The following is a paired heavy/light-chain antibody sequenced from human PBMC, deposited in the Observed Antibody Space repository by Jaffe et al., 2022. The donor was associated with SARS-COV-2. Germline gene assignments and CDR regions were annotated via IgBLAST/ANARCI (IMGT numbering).Heavy chain of an antibody. D-gene: IGHD6-6*01. CDR2: ISSSGSTI. Sequence: QVQLVESGGGLVKPGGSLRLSCAASGFTFSDYYMSWIRQAPGKGLEWVSYISSSGSTIYYADSVKGRFTISRDNAKNSLYLQMNSLRAEDTAVYYCARAYIAASFAWFDPWGQGTLVTVSS. CDR3: ARAYIAASFAWFDP. CDR1: GFTFSDYY. V-gene: IGHV3-11*01. J-gene: IGHJ5*02.
Light chain of an antibody. Sequence: SYELTQPPSVSVSPGQTARITCSGDALPKQYAYWYQQKPGQAPVLVIYKDSERPSGIPERFSGSSSGTTVTLTISGVQAEDEADYYCQSADSSVVFGGGTKLTVL. CDR2: KDS. CDR1: ALPKQY. J-gene: IGLJ2*01. V-gene: IGLV3-25*03. CDR3: QSADSSVV.